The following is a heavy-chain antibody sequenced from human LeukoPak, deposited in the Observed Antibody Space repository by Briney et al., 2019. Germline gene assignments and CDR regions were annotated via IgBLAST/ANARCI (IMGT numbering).Heavy chain of an antibody. CDR3: AKGVFYDSSGYYYGGAAFDI. Sequence: QPGRSLRLSCAASGFTFSSYGMHWDRQAPGRGLEWVAVIWYDGSNKYYADSVKGRFTISRDNSKNTLYLQMNSLRAEDTAVYYCAKGVFYDSSGYYYGGAAFDIWGQGTMVTVSS. D-gene: IGHD3-22*01. J-gene: IGHJ3*02. CDR1: GFTFSSYG. CDR2: IWYDGSNK. V-gene: IGHV3-33*06.